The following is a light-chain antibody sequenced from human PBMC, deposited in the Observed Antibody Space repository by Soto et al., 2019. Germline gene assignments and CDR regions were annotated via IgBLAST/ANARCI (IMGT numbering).Light chain of an antibody. CDR2: DVS. CDR3: SSYTSSSAPSAV. V-gene: IGLV2-14*01. Sequence: QSVLTQPASVSGSPGQSITISCTGTSSDVGGYNYVSWYQQHPGKAPKLMIYDVSNRPSGVSNRFSGSKSGNTASLTISGLRAEDEADYFCSSYTSSSAPSAVFGGGTQLTVL. J-gene: IGLJ7*01. CDR1: SSDVGGYNY.